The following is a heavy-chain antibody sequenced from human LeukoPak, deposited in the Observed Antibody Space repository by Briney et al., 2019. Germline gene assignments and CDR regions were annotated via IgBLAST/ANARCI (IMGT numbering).Heavy chain of an antibody. D-gene: IGHD2-2*01. CDR2: ISNDGNNK. Sequence: PGRSLRLSCEASGFTFSSHGMHWVRQAPGKGLEWLTVISNDGNNKHYADSVKGRLTISRDNSKNTLYLQMNSLRAEDTAVYYCAKGRVVPAAHDYWGQGTLVTVSS. V-gene: IGHV3-30*18. CDR1: GFTFSSHG. CDR3: AKGRVVPAAHDY. J-gene: IGHJ4*02.